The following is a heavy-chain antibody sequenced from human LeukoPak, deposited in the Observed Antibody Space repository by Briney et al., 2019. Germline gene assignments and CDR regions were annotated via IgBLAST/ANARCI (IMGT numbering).Heavy chain of an antibody. J-gene: IGHJ4*02. CDR2: IYYSGST. CDR3: ARGGGSRKIDY. D-gene: IGHD2-15*01. V-gene: IGHV4-31*03. CDR1: GGSISSGGYY. Sequence: SETLSLTCTVSGGSISSGGYYWSWIRQHLGKGLEWIGYIYYSGSTYYNPSLKSRVTISVDTSKNQFSLKLSSVTAADTAVYYCARGGGSRKIDYWGQGTLVTVSS.